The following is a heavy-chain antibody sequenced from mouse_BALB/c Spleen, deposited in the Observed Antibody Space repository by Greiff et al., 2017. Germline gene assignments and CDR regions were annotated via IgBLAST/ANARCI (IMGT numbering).Heavy chain of an antibody. V-gene: IGHV3-2*02. Sequence: EVQLQESGPGLVKPSQSLSLTCTVTGYSITSDYAWNWIRQFPGNKLEWMGYISYSGSTSYNPSLKSRISITRDTSKNQFFLQLNSVTTEDTATYYCARGGYGNYVPFYAMDYWGQGTSVTVSS. J-gene: IGHJ4*01. CDR1: GYSITSDYA. CDR3: ARGGYGNYVPFYAMDY. D-gene: IGHD2-10*02. CDR2: ISYSGST.